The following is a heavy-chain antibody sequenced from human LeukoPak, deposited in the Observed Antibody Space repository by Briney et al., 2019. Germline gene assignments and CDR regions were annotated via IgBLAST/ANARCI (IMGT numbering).Heavy chain of an antibody. Sequence: SETLSLTCAVYGGSFSGYYWSWIRQPPGKRLEWIGYIYYSGSTNYNPSLKSRVTISVDTSKNQFSLKLSSVTAADTAVYYCARASGWYDYWGQGTLVTVSS. CDR1: GGSFSGYY. CDR2: IYYSGST. J-gene: IGHJ4*02. D-gene: IGHD6-19*01. CDR3: ARASGWYDY. V-gene: IGHV4-59*08.